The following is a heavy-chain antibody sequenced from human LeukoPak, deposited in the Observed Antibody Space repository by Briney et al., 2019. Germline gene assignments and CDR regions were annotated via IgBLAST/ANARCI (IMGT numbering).Heavy chain of an antibody. D-gene: IGHD6-13*01. V-gene: IGHV4-38-2*02. CDR3: ARVSSSSWYIQNNWFDP. J-gene: IGHJ5*02. CDR1: GYSISSSYY. CDR2: IYHSGST. Sequence: SETLSLTCTVSGYSISSSYYWGWIRQPPGKGLEWIGSIYHSGSTYYNPSLKSRVTISVDTSKNQFSLKLSSVTAADTAVYYCARVSSSSWYIQNNWFDPWAQGTLVTVSS.